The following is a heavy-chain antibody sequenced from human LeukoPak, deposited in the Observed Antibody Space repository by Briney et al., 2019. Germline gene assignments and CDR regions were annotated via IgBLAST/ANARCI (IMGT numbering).Heavy chain of an antibody. CDR1: GFTFSDYG. J-gene: IGHJ6*03. D-gene: IGHD4-11*01. V-gene: IGHV3-30*01. Sequence: GRSLRLSCSASGFTFSDYGLHWVRQAPGKGLVWVAIISDGGSNTYYGDSVKGRFTVSRDNSKNTLYLQMTSLRVDDTAVYYCAREVNYYYYMDVWGKGTTVTVS. CDR3: AREVNYYYYMDV. CDR2: ISDGGSNT.